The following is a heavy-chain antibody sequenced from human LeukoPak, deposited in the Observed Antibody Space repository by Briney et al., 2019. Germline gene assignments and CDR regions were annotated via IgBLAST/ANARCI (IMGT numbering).Heavy chain of an antibody. J-gene: IGHJ5*02. CDR2: ISYSGST. Sequence: PSETLSLTCTVSGGSISSQYWSWIRQPPGKGLEWIGYISYSGSTSYNPSLKSRVTISVDTSQNQFSMRLRSVTAADTAVYYCARDIISEYSSLHSHFDPWGQGTLVTVSS. CDR3: ARDIISEYSSLHSHFDP. CDR1: GGSISSQY. V-gene: IGHV4-59*11. D-gene: IGHD6-19*01.